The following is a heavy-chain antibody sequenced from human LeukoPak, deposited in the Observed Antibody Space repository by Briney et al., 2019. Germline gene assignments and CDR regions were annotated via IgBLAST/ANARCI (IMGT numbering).Heavy chain of an antibody. Sequence: RPEGSLRLSCAASGFNFGDFWMAWVRQTPGKGLEWVADIKEDGSEKFYVDSVKGRFTISRDNAKNSLYLQMNSLRAEDTALYYCAKDSVRMGQWLVPGAFDIWGQGTIVTVSS. CDR1: GFNFGDFW. J-gene: IGHJ3*02. V-gene: IGHV3-7*03. CDR2: IKEDGSEK. D-gene: IGHD6-19*01. CDR3: AKDSVRMGQWLVPGAFDI.